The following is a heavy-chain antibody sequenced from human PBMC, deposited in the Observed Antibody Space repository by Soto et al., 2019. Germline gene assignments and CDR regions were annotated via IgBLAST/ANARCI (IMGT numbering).Heavy chain of an antibody. CDR1: VYSFSGYF. D-gene: IGHD4-17*01. CDR2: ISQVGRA. Sequence: PSETLALTCDVSVYSFSGYFCNWLRQPPGKGLEWIGEISQVGRARYNPSLETRITISVDTSKTQFSLNLTSVTDADTAVYYCARGYGYFRQWGQGDLVTVS. V-gene: IGHV4-34*01. J-gene: IGHJ4*02. CDR3: ARGYGYFRQ.